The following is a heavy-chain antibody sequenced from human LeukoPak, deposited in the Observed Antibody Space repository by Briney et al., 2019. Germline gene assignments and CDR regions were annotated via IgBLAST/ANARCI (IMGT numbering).Heavy chain of an antibody. CDR3: ARGVNSSPWNYYYYMDV. Sequence: GASVKVSCKASGYTFTSYDINWVRQATGQGLEWMGWMNPNSGNTGYAQKFQGRVTMTTDTSTSTAYMELRSLRSDDTAVYYCARGVNSSPWNYYYYMDVWGKGTTVTVSS. CDR2: MNPNSGNT. D-gene: IGHD6-6*01. V-gene: IGHV1-8*01. J-gene: IGHJ6*03. CDR1: GYTFTSYD.